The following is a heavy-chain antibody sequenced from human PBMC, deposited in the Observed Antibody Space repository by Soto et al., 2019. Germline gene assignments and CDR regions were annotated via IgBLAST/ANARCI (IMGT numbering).Heavy chain of an antibody. CDR3: ARRARMGKQWLGAIDY. V-gene: IGHV3-30-3*01. CDR1: GFTFSSYA. CDR2: ISYDGSNK. Sequence: GGSLRLSCAASGFTFSSYAMHWVRQAPGKGLEWVAVISYDGSNKYYADSVKGRFTISRDNSKNTLYLQMNSLRAEDTAVYYCARRARMGKQWLGAIDYWGQGTLVTVSS. J-gene: IGHJ4*02. D-gene: IGHD6-19*01.